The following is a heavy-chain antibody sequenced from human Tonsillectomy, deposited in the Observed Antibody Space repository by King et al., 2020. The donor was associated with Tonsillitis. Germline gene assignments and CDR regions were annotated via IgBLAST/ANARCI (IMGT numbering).Heavy chain of an antibody. CDR3: ARVRASDAFDI. Sequence: VQLVETGGGLIQPGGSLRLSCAASGFTVSSNYMSWVRQAPGKGLEWVSVIYSGGSKYYADSVKGRFSISRDNSKNTLYLQMKSLRAEDTAVYYCARVRASDAFDIWGQGTMVTVSS. CDR1: GFTVSSNY. V-gene: IGHV3-53*02. CDR2: IYSGGSK. J-gene: IGHJ3*02.